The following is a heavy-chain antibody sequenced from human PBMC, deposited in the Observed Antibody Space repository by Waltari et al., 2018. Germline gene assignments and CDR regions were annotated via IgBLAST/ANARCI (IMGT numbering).Heavy chain of an antibody. Sequence: QVQLQESGPGLVKPSETLSLTCTVSGGSISSHYWGWIRQPPGKGLEWIGYIYYSGSTNYNPSLKSRVTISVDTSKNQFSLKLSSVTAADTAVYYCAREGFWRGWFDPWGQGTLVTVSS. CDR3: AREGFWRGWFDP. D-gene: IGHD3-3*01. V-gene: IGHV4-59*11. CDR1: GGSISSHY. CDR2: IYYSGST. J-gene: IGHJ5*02.